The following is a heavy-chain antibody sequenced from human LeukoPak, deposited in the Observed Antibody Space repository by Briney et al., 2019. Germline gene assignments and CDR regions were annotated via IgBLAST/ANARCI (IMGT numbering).Heavy chain of an antibody. CDR3: ATHSGWYNSFDY. V-gene: IGHV3-9*01. CDR2: ISWNSGSI. CDR1: GFTFDDYA. J-gene: IGHJ4*02. D-gene: IGHD6-19*01. Sequence: GRSLRLSCAASGFTFDDYAMHWVRQAPGKGLEWVSGISWNSGSIGYADSVKGRFTISRDNAKNSLYLQMNSLRAEDTALYYCATHSGWYNSFDYWGQGTLVTVSS.